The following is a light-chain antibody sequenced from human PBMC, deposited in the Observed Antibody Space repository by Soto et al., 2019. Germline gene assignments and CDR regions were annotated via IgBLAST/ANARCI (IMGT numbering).Light chain of an antibody. CDR3: QQYGSSSIT. CDR2: GAS. V-gene: IGKV3-20*01. CDR1: QSVSSSF. Sequence: EIVLTQSPGTLSLSPGERATLSCRASQSVSSSFLAWYQQKPGQAPRLLIFGASNRATGIPDRFSGSGSGTDFTLTISRLEPEDFAAYYCQQYGSSSITFGQGTRLEIK. J-gene: IGKJ5*01.